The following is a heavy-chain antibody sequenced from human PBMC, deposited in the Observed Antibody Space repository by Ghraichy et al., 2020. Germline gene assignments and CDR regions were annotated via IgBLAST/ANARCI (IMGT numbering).Heavy chain of an antibody. Sequence: SQTLSLTCTVSAVGSFSNYHWCLIRQSPGKGLEGIGHGCYSGSTNYNPSLRSRVSISIDTSKNQMSLRMRSVTAADTAVYYCARDVRTALGTSGYFYYGWDVWGKGTTVPVSS. D-gene: IGHD7-27*01. CDR3: ARDVRTALGTSGYFYYGWDV. CDR2: GCYSGST. V-gene: IGHV4-59*01. J-gene: IGHJ6*04. CDR1: AVGSFSNYH.